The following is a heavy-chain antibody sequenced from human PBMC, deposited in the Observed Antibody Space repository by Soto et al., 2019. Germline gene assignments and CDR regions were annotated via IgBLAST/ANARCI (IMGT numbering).Heavy chain of an antibody. V-gene: IGHV3-21*01. D-gene: IGHD4-17*01. CDR1: GFTFSSYS. Sequence: GGSLRLSCAASGFTFSSYSMNWVRQAPGKGLEWVSSISSSSSYIYYADSVKGRFTISRDNAKNSLYLQMNSLRAEDTAVYYCARDDYGDYNFNYWGQGTLVTVS. J-gene: IGHJ4*02. CDR2: ISSSSSYI. CDR3: ARDDYGDYNFNY.